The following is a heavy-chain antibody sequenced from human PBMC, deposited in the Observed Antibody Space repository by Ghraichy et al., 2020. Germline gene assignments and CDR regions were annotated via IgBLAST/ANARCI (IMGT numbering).Heavy chain of an antibody. V-gene: IGHV4-34*01. J-gene: IGHJ4*02. D-gene: IGHD3-3*01. CDR3: ARGRITIFGKHPRLDY. CDR2: INHSGST. CDR1: GGSFSGYY. Sequence: SETLSLTCAVYGGSFSGYYWSWIRQPPGKGLEWIGEINHSGSTNYNPSLKSRVTISVDTSKNQFSLKLSSVTAADTAVYYCARGRITIFGKHPRLDYWGQGTLVTVSS.